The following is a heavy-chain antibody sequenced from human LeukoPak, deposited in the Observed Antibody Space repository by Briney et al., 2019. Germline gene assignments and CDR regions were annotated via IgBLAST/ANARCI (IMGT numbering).Heavy chain of an antibody. J-gene: IGHJ4*02. CDR1: GFTVSNKY. D-gene: IGHD6-19*01. V-gene: IGHV3-53*01. CDR3: ARDLLSSSGYYFDY. Sequence: GGSLRLSCAASGFTVSNKYMSWVRQAPGKGLEWVSLIYSDGRTYYADSVKGRCTISRDNSKNTLYLQMNSLRVEDTAVYYCARDLLSSSGYYFDYWGQGTLVTVSS. CDR2: IYSDGRT.